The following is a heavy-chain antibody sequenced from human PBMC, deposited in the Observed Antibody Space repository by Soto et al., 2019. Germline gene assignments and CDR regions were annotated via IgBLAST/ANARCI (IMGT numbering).Heavy chain of an antibody. V-gene: IGHV3-30*03. J-gene: IGHJ4*02. CDR2: ISYDGTTK. CDR1: GFTFSSYA. CDR3: ARGGGHCSGGSCCPDY. Sequence: QVQLVESGGGVVQPGRSLRLSCAASGFTFSSYAMYWVRQAPGKGLEWVAVISYDGTTKFYADSVKGRFTISRDNSKNTPYPQLNSLRAEDTAVFYCARGGGHCSGGSCCPDYWGQGTLVTVSS. D-gene: IGHD2-15*01.